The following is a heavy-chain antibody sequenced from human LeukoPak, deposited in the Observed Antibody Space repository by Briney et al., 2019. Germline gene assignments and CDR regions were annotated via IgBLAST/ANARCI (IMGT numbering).Heavy chain of an antibody. D-gene: IGHD6-19*01. CDR2: IYYSANT. J-gene: IGHJ4*02. CDR3: ARHGVAGPAFFDY. Sequence: SETLSLTCTVSGGSVSSSYDWGWIRQPPGKGVEWIGAIYYSANTYYNPSLKRRVTISVATSKNQFSLKLSSVTAADTAVYYCARHGVAGPAFFDYWGQGTLVTVSS. V-gene: IGHV4-39*01. CDR1: GGSVSSSYD.